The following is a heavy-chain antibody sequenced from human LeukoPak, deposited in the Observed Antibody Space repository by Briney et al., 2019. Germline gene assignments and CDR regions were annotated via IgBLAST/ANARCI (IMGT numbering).Heavy chain of an antibody. V-gene: IGHV1-69*06. Sequence: SVKVSCKASGGTFSSYAISWVRQAPGQGLEWMGGIIPIFGTTNYAQKFQGRVTITADKSTSTAYMELSSLRSEDTAVYYCARGLPGYYDSSGYYFDYWGQGTLVTVSS. CDR1: GGTFSSYA. D-gene: IGHD3-22*01. J-gene: IGHJ4*02. CDR3: ARGLPGYYDSSGYYFDY. CDR2: IIPIFGTT.